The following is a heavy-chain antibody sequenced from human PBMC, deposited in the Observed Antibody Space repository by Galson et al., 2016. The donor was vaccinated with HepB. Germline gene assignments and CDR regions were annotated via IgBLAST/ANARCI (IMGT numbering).Heavy chain of an antibody. J-gene: IGHJ4*02. CDR3: ARVIAEDEALGD. Sequence: SLRLSCAASGFTFSTYWMTWVRQAPGKGLEWVANIKEDESMKSYVDSVKGRFTISRDNANHLLYLQMNSLRAEDTAVYSCARVIAEDEALGDWGQGTLVTVSS. CDR2: IKEDESMK. CDR1: GFTFSTYW. D-gene: IGHD6-13*01. V-gene: IGHV3-7*01.